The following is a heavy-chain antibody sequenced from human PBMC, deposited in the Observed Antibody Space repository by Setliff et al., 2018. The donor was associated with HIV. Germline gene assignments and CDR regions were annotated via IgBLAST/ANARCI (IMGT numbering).Heavy chain of an antibody. CDR3: ATVPLGDWSFDS. V-gene: IGHV1-24*01. Sequence: WASVKVSCKVSGYPLSELSIHWVRQAPGKGLEWMGGSDAEDGESVYAQKFQDRVTMTEDRSTDTAYMELSSLRPEDTAVYYCATVPLGDWSFDSWGQGTLVTVSS. J-gene: IGHJ4*02. CDR2: SDAEDGES. D-gene: IGHD3-9*01. CDR1: GYPLSELS.